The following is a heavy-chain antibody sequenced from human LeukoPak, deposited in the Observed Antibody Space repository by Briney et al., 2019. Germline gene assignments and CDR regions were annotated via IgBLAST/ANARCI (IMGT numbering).Heavy chain of an antibody. Sequence: PGGSLRLSCAASGFTFSSYEMNWVRQAPGKGLEWVSYISSSGSTIYYADSVKGRFTIPRDNAKNSLYLQMNSLRAEDTAVYYCARMENGGDFDYWGQGTLVTVSS. V-gene: IGHV3-48*03. CDR3: ARMENGGDFDY. CDR1: GFTFSSYE. D-gene: IGHD1-1*01. J-gene: IGHJ4*02. CDR2: ISSSGSTI.